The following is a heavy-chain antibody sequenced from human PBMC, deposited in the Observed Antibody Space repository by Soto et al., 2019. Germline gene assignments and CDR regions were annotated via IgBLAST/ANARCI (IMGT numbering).Heavy chain of an antibody. Sequence: QVQLVESGGGVVQPGRSLRLSCAASGFTFSNYGMHWVRQAPGKGLEWVAVISYDGNNKYYADSVKGRFTISRDNSKNTVYLEMNNLRAEDTAMYYCAKGGSGNYLTYYYYYGMDVWGQGTTVTVSS. CDR2: ISYDGNNK. J-gene: IGHJ6*02. V-gene: IGHV3-30*18. D-gene: IGHD3-22*01. CDR1: GFTFSNYG. CDR3: AKGGSGNYLTYYYYYGMDV.